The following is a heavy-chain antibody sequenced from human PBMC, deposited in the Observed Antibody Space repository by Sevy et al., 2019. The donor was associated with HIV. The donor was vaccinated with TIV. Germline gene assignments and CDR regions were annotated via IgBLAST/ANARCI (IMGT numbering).Heavy chain of an antibody. CDR1: GFTFDDYA. D-gene: IGHD6-19*01. Sequence: GGSLRLSCAASGFTFDDYAMHWVRQAPGKGLEWVSGISWNSGSIGYADSVKGRFTISRDNAKNSLYLQMNSLRAEDTALYYCAKDISASSAWPRGIFDYWGQGTLVTVSS. CDR3: AKDISASSAWPRGIFDY. V-gene: IGHV3-9*01. CDR2: ISWNSGSI. J-gene: IGHJ4*02.